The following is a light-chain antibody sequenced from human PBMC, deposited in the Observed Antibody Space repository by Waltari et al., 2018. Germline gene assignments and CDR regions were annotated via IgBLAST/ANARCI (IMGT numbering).Light chain of an antibody. Sequence: DIVMTQSPDSLAVSLGVRATFNCTSSQSVFHSSNSKSYLAWYQQKPGQPPKMIIYWASNRESGVPDRFSGSGSGTDFTLTISSLQAEDVAVYYCQQYFDSLSFGQGTKLEIK. J-gene: IGKJ2*01. V-gene: IGKV4-1*01. CDR1: QSVFHSSNSKSY. CDR3: QQYFDSLS. CDR2: WAS.